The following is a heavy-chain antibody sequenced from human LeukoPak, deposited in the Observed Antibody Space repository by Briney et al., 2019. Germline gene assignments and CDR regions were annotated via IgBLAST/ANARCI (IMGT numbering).Heavy chain of an antibody. CDR2: IHTGGSST. CDR3: ARVYESTLYYYYYMDV. D-gene: IGHD2-2*01. V-gene: IGHV3-74*01. Sequence: PGGSLRLSCAASGFTFSSYWMHWVRQAPGKGLVWVSRIHTGGSSTYYADSVKGRFTISRDNAKNTLYLQMNSLRAEDTAEYYCARVYESTLYYYYYMDVWGKGTTVTVSS. CDR1: GFTFSSYW. J-gene: IGHJ6*03.